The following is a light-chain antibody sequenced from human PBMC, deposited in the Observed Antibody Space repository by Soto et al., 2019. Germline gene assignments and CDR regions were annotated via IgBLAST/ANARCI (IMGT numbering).Light chain of an antibody. CDR1: SSNIGNNY. CDR2: ENN. J-gene: IGLJ3*02. CDR3: GTWDISLSLWV. V-gene: IGLV1-51*02. Sequence: QSVLTQPPSVSAAPGEKVTISYSGSSSNIGNNYVSWYQQLPETAPKLLIYENNKRPSGIPDRFSGSKSGTSATLGITGLQTGDEADYYCGTWDISLSLWVFGGGTKVTVL.